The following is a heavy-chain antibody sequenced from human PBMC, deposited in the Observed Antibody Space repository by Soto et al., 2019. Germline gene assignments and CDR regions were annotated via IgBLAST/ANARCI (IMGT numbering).Heavy chain of an antibody. J-gene: IGHJ4*02. CDR3: TSGNSIAVAEGY. V-gene: IGHV1-18*01. Sequence: QVQLVQSGGEVRKPGASVKVSCKASGYIFATYGVSWVRQAPGQGLEWVGWISAINGATSSAQKFQDRVIMTTDTSTSTAFMELRSLSTDDTAIYYCTSGNSIAVAEGYWRQGTRVTVSS. CDR2: ISAINGAT. CDR1: GYIFATYG. D-gene: IGHD6-19*01.